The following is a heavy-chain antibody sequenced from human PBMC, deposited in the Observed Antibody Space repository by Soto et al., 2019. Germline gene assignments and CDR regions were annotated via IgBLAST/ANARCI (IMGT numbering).Heavy chain of an antibody. Sequence: LSCAASGFTFSSYGMHWVRQAPGKGLEWVAVISYDGSNKYYADSVKGRFTISRDNSKNTLYLQMNSLRAEDTAVYYCAKDSVGYCSSTSCYRYFDYWGQGTLVTVSS. CDR1: GFTFSSYG. J-gene: IGHJ4*02. CDR2: ISYDGSNK. CDR3: AKDSVGYCSSTSCYRYFDY. V-gene: IGHV3-30*18. D-gene: IGHD2-2*03.